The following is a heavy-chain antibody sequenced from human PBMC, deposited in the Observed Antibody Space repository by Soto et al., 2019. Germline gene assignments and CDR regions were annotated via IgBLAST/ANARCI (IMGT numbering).Heavy chain of an antibody. D-gene: IGHD1-7*01. Sequence: SETLSLTCTVSGGSVSSSSYYWGWIRQPPGKGLDWIGSIYYSGSAYYNPSLKSRVTISVDTSKNQFSLRLNSVTAADTAVYYCARGPSTTNWFDPWGQGTLVTVSS. V-gene: IGHV4-39*01. CDR3: ARGPSTTNWFDP. CDR1: GGSVSSSSYY. J-gene: IGHJ5*02. CDR2: IYYSGSA.